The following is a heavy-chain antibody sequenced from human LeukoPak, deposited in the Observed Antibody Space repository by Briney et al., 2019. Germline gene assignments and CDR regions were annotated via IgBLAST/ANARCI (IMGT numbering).Heavy chain of an antibody. J-gene: IGHJ3*02. V-gene: IGHV3-30*04. CDR2: VSKDGNTK. Sequence: AGTSLRLSCVASGFTFSTYAIHWVRQAPGKGLEWVAVVSKDGNTKYYADSVKGRFTISRDNSKNTVYLQMNGLRTEDTSVYYCARGIQPPKYYGSGSDTFDIWGQGTMVTVSS. CDR3: ARGIQPPKYYGSGSDTFDI. D-gene: IGHD3-10*01. CDR1: GFTFSTYA.